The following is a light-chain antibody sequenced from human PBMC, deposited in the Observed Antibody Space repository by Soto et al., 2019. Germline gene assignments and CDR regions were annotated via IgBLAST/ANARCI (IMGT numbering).Light chain of an antibody. V-gene: IGKV3-11*01. CDR3: QQRDNWPWT. CDR2: ETS. Sequence: EIALTQSPATLSLSPGERATLSCRASHSVSSYLAWYQQKPGRAPRLLIQETSKRATGIPARFSGSGSGTDFSLTISSLEPEDFEVYYCQQRDNWPWTFGGGTKVEIK. CDR1: HSVSSY. J-gene: IGKJ4*01.